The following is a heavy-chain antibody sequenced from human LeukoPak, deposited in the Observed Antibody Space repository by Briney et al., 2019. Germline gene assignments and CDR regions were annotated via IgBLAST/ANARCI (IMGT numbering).Heavy chain of an antibody. D-gene: IGHD4-11*01. J-gene: IGHJ4*02. CDR2: TYTSGST. V-gene: IGHV4-4*07. Sequence: SETLSLTCTVSGGSISSYYWSWIRQPAGKGLEWIGRTYTSGSTNYNPSLKSRVTMSVDTSKNQFSLKLSSVTAADTAVYYCARGPLYSNYVDYWGQGTLVTVSS. CDR1: GGSISSYY. CDR3: ARGPLYSNYVDY.